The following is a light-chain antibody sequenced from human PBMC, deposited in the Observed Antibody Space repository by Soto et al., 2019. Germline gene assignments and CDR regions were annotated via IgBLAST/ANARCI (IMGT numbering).Light chain of an antibody. CDR3: QQYNSYSPWT. CDR1: QSINNW. V-gene: IGKV1-5*01. CDR2: DAT. Sequence: DIPMTQSHSTLSASVGDRVTITCRASQSINNWLAWYQQKPGKAPKLLIYDATRLESGVPSRFSGGGSGTEFTLTISSLQPDDFATYYCQQYNSYSPWTFGQGTKVEI. J-gene: IGKJ1*01.